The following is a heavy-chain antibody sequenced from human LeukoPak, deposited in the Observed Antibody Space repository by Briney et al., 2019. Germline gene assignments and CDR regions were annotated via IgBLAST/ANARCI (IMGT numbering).Heavy chain of an antibody. V-gene: IGHV4-4*09. CDR3: GRPGGWGNNWFDP. Sequence: PSETLSLTCTVSGGSISGYYWSWIRQPPGKGLEWIGYIFTSGTTNYDPSLRGRLTMSVDTSKNQFSLNLSSVTAADTAVYYCGRPGGWGNNWFDPWGQGTLVTVSS. CDR1: GGSISGYY. J-gene: IGHJ5*02. D-gene: IGHD7-27*01. CDR2: IFTSGTT.